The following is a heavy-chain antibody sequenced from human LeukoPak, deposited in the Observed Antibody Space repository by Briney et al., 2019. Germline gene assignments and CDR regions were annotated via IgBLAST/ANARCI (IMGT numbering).Heavy chain of an antibody. CDR1: GFTFSDYY. J-gene: IGHJ3*02. CDR3: ARDPYYDILTDDAFDI. CDR2: ISSSGSTI. D-gene: IGHD3-9*01. V-gene: IGHV3-11*01. Sequence: GGSLRLSCAASGFTFSDYYRRWIRQAPGKGLEWVSYISSSGSTIYYADSVKGRFTISRDNAKNSLYLQMNSLRAEDTAVYYCARDPYYDILTDDAFDIWGQGTMVTVSS.